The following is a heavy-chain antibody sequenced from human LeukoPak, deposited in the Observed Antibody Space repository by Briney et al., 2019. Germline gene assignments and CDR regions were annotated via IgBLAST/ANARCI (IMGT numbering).Heavy chain of an antibody. CDR2: IYYSGST. J-gene: IGHJ4*02. D-gene: IGHD6-13*01. V-gene: IGHV4-39*01. CDR3: ATPSGYSSSWYVNY. CDR1: GGSFSSYY. Sequence: PSETLSLTCAVYGGSFSSYYWGWIRQPPGKGLEWIGSIYYSGSTYYNPSLKSRVTISVDTSKNQFSLKLSSVTAADTAVYYCATPSGYSSSWYVNYWGQGTLVTVSS.